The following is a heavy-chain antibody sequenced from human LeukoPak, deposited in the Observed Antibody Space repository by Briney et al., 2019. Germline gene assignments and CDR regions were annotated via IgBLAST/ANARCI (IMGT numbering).Heavy chain of an antibody. CDR1: GFTFDDYA. V-gene: IGHV3-43*02. D-gene: IGHD3-22*01. J-gene: IGHJ4*02. CDR2: ISGDGGST. CDR3: AKDWGAYYDSSSFYSGDFDY. Sequence: PGGSLRLSCAASGFTFDDYAMHWVRQAPGKGLEWVSLISGDGGSTYYADSVKGRFTISRDNSKNSLYLQMNSLRTEDTALYYCAKDWGAYYDSSSFYSGDFDYWGQGTLVTVSS.